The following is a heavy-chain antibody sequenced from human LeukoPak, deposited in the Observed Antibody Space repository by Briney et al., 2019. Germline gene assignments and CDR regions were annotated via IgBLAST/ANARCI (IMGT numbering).Heavy chain of an antibody. V-gene: IGHV4-4*07. CDR2: IYTSGST. D-gene: IGHD6-19*01. CDR1: GGSISSYY. CDR3: ARSYTWGSGWLTYFDY. J-gene: IGHJ4*02. Sequence: SETLSLTCTVSGGSISSYYWSWIRQPAGKGLEWNGRIYTSGSTNYNPSLKSRVTMSVDTSKNQFSLKLSSVTAADTAVYYCARSYTWGSGWLTYFDYWGQGTLVTVSS.